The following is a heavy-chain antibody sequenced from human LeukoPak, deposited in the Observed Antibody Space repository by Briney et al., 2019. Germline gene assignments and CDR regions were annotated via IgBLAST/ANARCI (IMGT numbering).Heavy chain of an antibody. CDR2: ISTSSIYI. J-gene: IGHJ4*02. CDR3: AKDVKYNWNYIDY. CDR1: GFTFSSYS. V-gene: IGHV3-21*01. D-gene: IGHD1-20*01. Sequence: PGGSLRLSCAASGFTFSSYSMNWVRQAPGKGLEWVSSISTSSIYIYYADSLKGRFTISRDNAKNSLYLHMDSLRAEDTALYYCAKDVKYNWNYIDYWGQGALVTVSS.